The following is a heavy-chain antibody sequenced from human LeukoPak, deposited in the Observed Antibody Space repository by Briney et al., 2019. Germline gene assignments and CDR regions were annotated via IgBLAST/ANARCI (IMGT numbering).Heavy chain of an antibody. CDR3: ASYCSSTSCYLDPREGYFDL. D-gene: IGHD2-2*01. J-gene: IGHJ2*01. CDR1: GFTFSSYS. Sequence: GGSLRLSCAASGFTFSSYSMNWVRQAPGKGLEWVSYISSSSSTIYYADSVKGRFTISRDNAKNSLYLQMNSLRAEDTAVYYCASYCSSTSCYLDPREGYFDLWGRGTLVTVSS. V-gene: IGHV3-48*04. CDR2: ISSSSSTI.